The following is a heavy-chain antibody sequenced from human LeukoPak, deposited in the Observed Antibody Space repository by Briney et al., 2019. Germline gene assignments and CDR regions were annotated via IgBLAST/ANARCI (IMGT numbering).Heavy chain of an antibody. V-gene: IGHV3-30-3*01. Sequence: GGSLRLSCAASGFPFSSYAMHWVRQAPGKGLEWVAVISYDGSNKYYADSVKGRFTISRDNSKNTLYLQMNSLRAEDTAVYYCARGLWFGELRGAYYFDYWGQGTLVTVSS. CDR2: ISYDGSNK. J-gene: IGHJ4*02. CDR3: ARGLWFGELRGAYYFDY. D-gene: IGHD3-10*01. CDR1: GFPFSSYA.